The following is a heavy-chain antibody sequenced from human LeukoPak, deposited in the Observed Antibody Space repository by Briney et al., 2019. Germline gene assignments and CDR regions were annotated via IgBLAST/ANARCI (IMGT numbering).Heavy chain of an antibody. CDR1: GYTFTSYG. CDR3: ARDGDSSGWYTGSYFDY. Sequence: ASVNVSCKASGYTFTSYGISWVRQAPGQGLEWMGWISAYNGNTNYAQKLQGRVTMTTDTSTSTAYMELRSLRSDDTAVYYCARDGDSSGWYTGSYFDYWGQGTLVTVSS. D-gene: IGHD6-19*01. V-gene: IGHV1-18*01. CDR2: ISAYNGNT. J-gene: IGHJ4*02.